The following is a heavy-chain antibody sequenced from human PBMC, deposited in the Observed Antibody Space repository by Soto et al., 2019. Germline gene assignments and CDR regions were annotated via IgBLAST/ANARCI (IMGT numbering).Heavy chain of an antibody. J-gene: IGHJ5*02. CDR3: ARGMSDGFGEVS. CDR2: MSPNSGNT. D-gene: IGHD3-10*01. CDR1: GYTFTNDD. V-gene: IGHV1-8*02. Sequence: QVQLVQSGAEVKKPGASVKVSCKTSGYTFTNDDINWVRQAAGQGLESIGWMSPNSGNTGYAQKFQGRVTLTRDTSISTAYMELSSLRSEDTAVYYCARGMSDGFGEVSWGQGTLVTVSS.